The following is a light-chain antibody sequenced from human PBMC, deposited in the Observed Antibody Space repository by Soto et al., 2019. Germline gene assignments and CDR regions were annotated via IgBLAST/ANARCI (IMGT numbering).Light chain of an antibody. Sequence: DIVMTQSPDSLAVSLGERATINCKSSQSVLYSSNNKNYLTWYQQKPGQPPKLLIYWSSTREAGVPDRFSGSGSGTDFSLTISSLQAEDVPVYYCQQYYSTPWTFGPGTKVEIK. CDR3: QQYYSTPWT. J-gene: IGKJ1*01. CDR1: QSVLYSSNNKNY. CDR2: WSS. V-gene: IGKV4-1*01.